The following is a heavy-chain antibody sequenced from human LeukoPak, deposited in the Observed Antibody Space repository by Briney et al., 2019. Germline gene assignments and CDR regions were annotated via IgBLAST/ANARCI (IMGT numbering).Heavy chain of an antibody. CDR3: ARVLSSSRRHDAFVF. D-gene: IGHD6-6*01. Sequence: ASVKVSCKASGYTFTGYYMHWVRQAPGQGLEWMGMINPSGGSTIYAQRFQGRVTMTRDMSTSTVYMELSSLRSEDTAVFYCARVLSSSRRHDAFVFWGQGTMVTVSS. CDR1: GYTFTGYY. CDR2: INPSGGST. V-gene: IGHV1-46*01. J-gene: IGHJ3*01.